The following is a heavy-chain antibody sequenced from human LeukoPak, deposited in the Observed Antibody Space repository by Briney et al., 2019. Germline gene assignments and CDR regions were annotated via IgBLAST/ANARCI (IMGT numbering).Heavy chain of an antibody. Sequence: GASVKVSCRASGYTFTSYDINWVRQATGQGLEWMGWMNPNSGNTGYAQKFQGRVTITRNTSISTAYMELSSLRSEDTAVYYCARARDYGDYVDYWGQGTLVTVSS. CDR2: MNPNSGNT. D-gene: IGHD4-17*01. CDR3: ARARDYGDYVDY. V-gene: IGHV1-8*03. J-gene: IGHJ4*02. CDR1: GYTFTSYD.